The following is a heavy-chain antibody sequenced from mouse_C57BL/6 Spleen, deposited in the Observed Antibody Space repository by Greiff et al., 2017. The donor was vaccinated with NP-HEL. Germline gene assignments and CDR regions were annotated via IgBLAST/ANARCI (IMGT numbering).Heavy chain of an antibody. D-gene: IGHD3-2*02. Sequence: VQLQQSGPELVKPGASVKISCKASGYSFTGYYMNWVKQSPEKSLEWIGEINPSTGGTTYNQKLKAKATLTVDKSSSTAYMQLKSLTSEDSAVYYCARQLRLPYYFDYWGQGTTLTVSS. CDR3: ARQLRLPYYFDY. CDR2: INPSTGGT. J-gene: IGHJ2*01. CDR1: GYSFTGYY. V-gene: IGHV1-42*01.